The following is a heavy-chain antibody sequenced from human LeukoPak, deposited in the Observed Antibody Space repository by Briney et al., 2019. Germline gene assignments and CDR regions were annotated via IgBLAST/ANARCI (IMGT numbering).Heavy chain of an antibody. CDR3: ASGYYYYMDV. J-gene: IGHJ6*03. CDR1: GGPISTSY. Sequence: PSETLSLTCTISGGPISTSYWSWIRQPPGKGQEWIGYFFYGGSTKYNPSLKSRVTISADTSNNQFSLELSSVTAADTAVYYCASGYYYYMDVWGTGTTVIVSS. CDR2: FFYGGST. V-gene: IGHV4-59*08.